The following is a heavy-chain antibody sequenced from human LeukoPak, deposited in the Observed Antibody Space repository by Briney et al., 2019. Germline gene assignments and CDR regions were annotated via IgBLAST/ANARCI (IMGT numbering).Heavy chain of an antibody. CDR3: ASTLEGYDILTGYYLDY. D-gene: IGHD3-9*01. V-gene: IGHV4-61*01. CDR1: GGSISSSSYY. J-gene: IGHJ4*02. CDR2: IYYSGST. Sequence: SETLSLTCTVSGGSISSSSYYWSWIRQPPGKGLEWIGYIYYSGSTNYNPSLKSRVTISVDTSKNQFSLKLSSVTAADTAVYYCASTLEGYDILTGYYLDYWGQGTLVTVSS.